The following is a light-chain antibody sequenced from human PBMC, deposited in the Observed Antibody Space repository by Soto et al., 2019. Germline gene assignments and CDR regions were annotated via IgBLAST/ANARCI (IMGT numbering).Light chain of an antibody. V-gene: IGKV1-12*01. CDR1: QTINNW. Sequence: DIQMTQSPSSVSASVGDRVTITCRTSQTINNWLAWYQQKPGKAPKLLLFDVSTFQTGVPPRFSGSGSGTDFTLTISNLQPEDFETYFCQQAYSFPYTFGPGTKLEMK. CDR3: QQAYSFPYT. CDR2: DVS. J-gene: IGKJ2*01.